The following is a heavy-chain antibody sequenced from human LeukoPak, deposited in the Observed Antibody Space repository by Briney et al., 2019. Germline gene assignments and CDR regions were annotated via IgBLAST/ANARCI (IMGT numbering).Heavy chain of an antibody. D-gene: IGHD2-15*01. V-gene: IGHV3-23*01. J-gene: IGHJ4*02. CDR1: GFTFSSYA. CDR3: AKQGCSGGRCSFDN. Sequence: GGSLRLSCAASGFTFSSYAMSWVRQAPGKGLEWVSVVGINGASTFYADSVKGRFTISRDNSKNTLYLQVNSLRAEDTAVCFCAKQGCSGGRCSFDNWGQGALVTVSS. CDR2: VGINGAST.